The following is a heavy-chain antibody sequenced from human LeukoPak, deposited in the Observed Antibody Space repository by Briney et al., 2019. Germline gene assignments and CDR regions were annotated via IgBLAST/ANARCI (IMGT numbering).Heavy chain of an antibody. CDR2: ISSSSSYI. J-gene: IGHJ6*03. CDR3: VTMVRGVPYYYYYMDV. D-gene: IGHD3-10*01. Sequence: PGGSLRLSCAASGFTFSSYSMNWVRQAPGKGLEWVSSISSSSSYIYYADSVKGRFTISRDNAKNSLYLQMNSLRAEDTAVYYCVTMVRGVPYYYYYMDVWGKGTTVTISS. V-gene: IGHV3-21*01. CDR1: GFTFSSYS.